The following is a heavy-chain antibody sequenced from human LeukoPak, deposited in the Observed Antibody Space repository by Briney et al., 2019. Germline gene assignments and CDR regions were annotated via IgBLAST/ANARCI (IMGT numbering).Heavy chain of an antibody. CDR1: GDSVSSNSAA. CDR3: ARGVTGLDY. J-gene: IGHJ4*02. V-gene: IGHV6-1*01. CDR2: TYYRSNWYN. D-gene: IGHD5-18*01. Sequence: SQTLSLTCAISGDSVSSNSAAWNWITQSPARGLEWLGRTYYRSNWYNDSAVSVKSRITINPDASKNHFSLHLNSVTPEDTAVYFCARGVTGLDYWGEGTLVTVSS.